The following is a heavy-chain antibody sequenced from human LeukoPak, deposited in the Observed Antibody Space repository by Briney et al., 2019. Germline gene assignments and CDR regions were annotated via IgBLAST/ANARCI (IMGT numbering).Heavy chain of an antibody. J-gene: IGHJ4*02. CDR3: ARGGWVVTRRQLAEDFDY. D-gene: IGHD4-23*01. Sequence: GDSVTLSCKAYGYSFADYYMHWVRQAPGQGLEWVGSINPNSGGTNYAQKFQSRVTMTRDTSISTAYMELSRMRSDDAAVYYCARGGWVVTRRQLAEDFDYWGQGTLVTVSS. V-gene: IGHV1-2*02. CDR1: GYSFADYY. CDR2: INPNSGGT.